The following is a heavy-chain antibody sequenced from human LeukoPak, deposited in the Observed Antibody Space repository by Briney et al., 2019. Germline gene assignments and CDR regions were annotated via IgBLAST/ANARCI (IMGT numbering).Heavy chain of an antibody. D-gene: IGHD3-10*01. CDR1: GFIFSIYI. Sequence: GGSLRLSCAASGFIFSIYIMNWVRQAPGKGLEWVSAISGGGDTTYYADSVKGRSTISRDNSKNALYLQMNTLRADDTAVYYCAKGIFSRAFDVWGPGTMVTVSS. V-gene: IGHV3-23*01. CDR2: ISGGGDTT. J-gene: IGHJ3*01. CDR3: AKGIFSRAFDV.